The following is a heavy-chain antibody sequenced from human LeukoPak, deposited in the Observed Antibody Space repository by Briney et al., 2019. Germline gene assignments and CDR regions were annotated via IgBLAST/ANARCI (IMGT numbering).Heavy chain of an antibody. CDR3: AKVRDSSGYYEGNFDF. CDR1: GFTFSSYS. CDR2: ISSSSSTI. D-gene: IGHD3-22*01. V-gene: IGHV3-48*01. Sequence: GGSLRLSCAASGFTFSSYSMNWVRQAPGKGLEWVSYISSSSSTIYYADSVKGRFTISRDNSKNTLYLQMNSLRADDTAVYYCAKVRDSSGYYEGNFDFWGQGTLVTVSS. J-gene: IGHJ4*02.